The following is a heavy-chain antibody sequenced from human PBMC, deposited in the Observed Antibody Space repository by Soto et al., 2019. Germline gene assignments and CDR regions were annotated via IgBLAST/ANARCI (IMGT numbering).Heavy chain of an antibody. D-gene: IGHD3-22*01. CDR3: ARHKTTMLTVVSAFDP. CDR1: GDSITRSNVY. V-gene: IGHV4-39*02. CDR2: IFYSGST. J-gene: IGHJ5*02. Sequence: LSLTCTVSGDSITRSNVYWGWIRQPPGKGLEWLGSIFYSGSTFYNPALKSRVTFSVDTSKNHFSLKLSSVTAADTAVYYCARHKTTMLTVVSAFDPWGQGTRVTSPQ.